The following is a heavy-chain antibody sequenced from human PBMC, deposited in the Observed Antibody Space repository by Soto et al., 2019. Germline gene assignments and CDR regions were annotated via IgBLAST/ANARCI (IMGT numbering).Heavy chain of an antibody. Sequence: VASVPVSCLASGYIFTAHIMHWVRQSPGHRLEWRGWINVVNGETRFTQKCQGRFTITRDTSASTAFMELSRLRSEDTAVYYCARDLGVTDPLYYWGQGTLVTVSS. CDR1: GYIFTAHI. D-gene: IGHD2-21*02. CDR3: ARDLGVTDPLYY. V-gene: IGHV1-3*01. CDR2: INVVNGET. J-gene: IGHJ4*02.